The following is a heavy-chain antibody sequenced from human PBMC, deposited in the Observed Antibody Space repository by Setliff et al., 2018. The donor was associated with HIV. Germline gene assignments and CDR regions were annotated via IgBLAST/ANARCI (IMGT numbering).Heavy chain of an antibody. Sequence: PGESLKISCAASGFTFSGAEIHWVRQVSGKGLEWVGRIRSKADKYATDYGASAKGRFTISRDDSKNTAYLQMNSLKTEDTAVYYCTLPYYYDSSGYSGYWGQGTLVTVSS. CDR2: IRSKADKYAT. V-gene: IGHV3-73*01. D-gene: IGHD3-22*01. J-gene: IGHJ4*02. CDR1: GFTFSGAE. CDR3: TLPYYYDSSGYSGY.